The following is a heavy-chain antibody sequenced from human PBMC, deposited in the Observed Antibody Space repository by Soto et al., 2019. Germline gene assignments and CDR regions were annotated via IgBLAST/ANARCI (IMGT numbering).Heavy chain of an antibody. Sequence: EVQLLESGGGLVQPGGSLRLSCAASGFTFSTYAMNWVRQAPGNGLEWVSAISGSGGSIHYADSVKGRFTISRDNSKNTLYLQMNSLRDEDTAVYRCVKGYWKGDVWGQGTTVTVSS. CDR3: VKGYWKGDV. CDR2: ISGSGGSI. CDR1: GFTFSTYA. V-gene: IGHV3-23*01. J-gene: IGHJ6*02. D-gene: IGHD1-1*01.